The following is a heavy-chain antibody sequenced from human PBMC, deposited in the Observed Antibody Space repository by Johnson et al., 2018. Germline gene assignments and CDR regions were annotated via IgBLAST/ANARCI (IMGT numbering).Heavy chain of an antibody. CDR1: GFILSDYD. V-gene: IGHV3-13*01. CDR2: LGTAGDT. Sequence: VQLVQSGGGVVQPGGSLRLSCVASGFILSDYDMHWVRQSIGKNLEWVSALGTAGDTHYPDSVKGRFTISRENAKNSLYLEMNSLRAGDTALYYGVRDKGGGGMDVWGQGTTVTVSS. J-gene: IGHJ6*02. CDR3: VRDKGGGGMDV. D-gene: IGHD3-16*01.